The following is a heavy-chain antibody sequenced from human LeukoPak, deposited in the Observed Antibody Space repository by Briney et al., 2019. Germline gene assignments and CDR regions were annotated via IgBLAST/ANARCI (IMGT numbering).Heavy chain of an antibody. D-gene: IGHD5/OR15-5a*01. J-gene: IGHJ4*02. CDR2: IYPDDSDT. V-gene: IGHV5-51*01. CDR1: GYDFSNYW. Sequence: GESLKISCKGSGYDFSNYWIGWVRQMPGKGLEWMGIIYPDDSDTRYSPSFEGQVTVSAAKSISTAYLQWSSLKTSDTAMYYCARRSSIGSPLFDYWGQGTLVTVSS. CDR3: ARRSSIGSPLFDY.